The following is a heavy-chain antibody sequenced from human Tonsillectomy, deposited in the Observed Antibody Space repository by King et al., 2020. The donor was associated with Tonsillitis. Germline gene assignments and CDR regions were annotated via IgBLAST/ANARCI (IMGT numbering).Heavy chain of an antibody. Sequence: QLQESGPGLVKPSQTLSLTCTVSGGSLNSGGYYWSWIRQHPGKALEWIGYIYYTGSTYYNPSLKSRVTVSVDTSKNQFSLKLSSVTAADTAGYYCAGTSRYCRSSNRPAPFYFWGQGTLGTLSS. V-gene: IGHV4-31*03. CDR2: IYYTGST. CDR1: GGSLNSGGYY. D-gene: IGHD2-2*01. CDR3: AGTSRYCRSSNRPAPFYF. J-gene: IGHJ4*02.